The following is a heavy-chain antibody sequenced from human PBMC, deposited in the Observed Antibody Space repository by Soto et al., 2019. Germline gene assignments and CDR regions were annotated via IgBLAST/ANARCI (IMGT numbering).Heavy chain of an antibody. V-gene: IGHV1-18*04. CDR2: ISAYNGNT. CDR1: GYTFTSYG. J-gene: IGHJ6*02. Sequence: QVQLVQSGAEVKKPGASVKVSCKASGYTFTSYGISWVRQAPGQGLEWMGWISAYNGNTNYAQKLQGRVTMTTDTSTSTAYMELRSLRSDDTAVYYCAREGGDFWSGSPHYYYGMDVWGQGTTVTVSS. CDR3: AREGGDFWSGSPHYYYGMDV. D-gene: IGHD3-3*01.